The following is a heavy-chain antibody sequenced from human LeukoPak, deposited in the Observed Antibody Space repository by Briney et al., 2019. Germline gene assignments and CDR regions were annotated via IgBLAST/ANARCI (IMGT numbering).Heavy chain of an antibody. CDR1: GFTFSSYS. Sequence: PGGSLRLSCAASGFTFSSYSMNWVRQAPGKGLEWVSSISSSSSYIYYADSVKGRFTISRDNAKNSLYLQMNSLRAEDTALYYCAKGLRSSGHDAFDIWGQGTMVTVSS. CDR2: ISSSSSYI. V-gene: IGHV3-21*04. J-gene: IGHJ3*02. CDR3: AKGLRSSGHDAFDI. D-gene: IGHD1-26*01.